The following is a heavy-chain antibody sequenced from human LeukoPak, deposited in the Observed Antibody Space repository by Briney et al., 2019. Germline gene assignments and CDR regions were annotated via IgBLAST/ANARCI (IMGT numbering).Heavy chain of an antibody. J-gene: IGHJ4*02. Sequence: GGSLRLSCAASGFTFSSYAMSWVRQAPGKGLEWVSAITSGGGSTYYADSVKGRFTISRDNSKNTLYLQMNSLRAEDTAVYYCAKGFRNTVTTFDYWGQGTLVTVFS. V-gene: IGHV3-23*01. D-gene: IGHD4-17*01. CDR2: ITSGGGST. CDR3: AKGFRNTVTTFDY. CDR1: GFTFSSYA.